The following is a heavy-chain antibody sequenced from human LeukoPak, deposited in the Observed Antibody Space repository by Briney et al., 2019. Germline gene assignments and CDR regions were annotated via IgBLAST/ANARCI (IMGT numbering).Heavy chain of an antibody. V-gene: IGHV3-23*01. D-gene: IGHD3-22*01. CDR1: GFTFSSYA. Sequence: GGSLRLSCTASGFTFSSYAMSWVRQAPGKGLEWVSAISGSGGSTYYADSVKGRFTISRDNSKNTLYLQMNSLRAEDTAVYYCAKDQLDRITMIVVVITNLDYWGQGTLVTVSS. J-gene: IGHJ4*02. CDR2: ISGSGGST. CDR3: AKDQLDRITMIVVVITNLDY.